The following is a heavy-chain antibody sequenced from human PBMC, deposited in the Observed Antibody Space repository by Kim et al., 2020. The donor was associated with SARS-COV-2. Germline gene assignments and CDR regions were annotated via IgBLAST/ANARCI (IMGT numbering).Heavy chain of an antibody. V-gene: IGHV6-1*01. J-gene: IGHJ6*02. CDR1: GDSVSSNSAA. CDR3: AREGVLPHMDIVVVPAATNYYYYYGMDV. CDR2: TYYRSKWYN. D-gene: IGHD2-2*03. Sequence: SQTLSLTCAISGDSVSSNSAAWNWIRQSPSRGLEWLGRTYYRSKWYNDYAVSVKSRITINPDTSKNQFSLQLNSVTPEDTAVYYCAREGVLPHMDIVVVPAATNYYYYYGMDVWGQGTTVTVSS.